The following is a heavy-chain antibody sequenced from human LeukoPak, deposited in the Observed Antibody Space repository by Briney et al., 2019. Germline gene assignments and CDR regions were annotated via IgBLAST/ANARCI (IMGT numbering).Heavy chain of an antibody. CDR3: ARLVDTTMADY. Sequence: GEPLKFSCKASGYSFTSYWIGGLRQMPGKGLEWMGIICPDESVTRYNPSFQGQVTISADNSNCTAYLLWSSLKASDTAMYYCARLVDTTMADYWGQGSLVTVSS. CDR1: GYSFTSYW. V-gene: IGHV5-51*01. J-gene: IGHJ4*02. CDR2: ICPDESVT. D-gene: IGHD5-18*01.